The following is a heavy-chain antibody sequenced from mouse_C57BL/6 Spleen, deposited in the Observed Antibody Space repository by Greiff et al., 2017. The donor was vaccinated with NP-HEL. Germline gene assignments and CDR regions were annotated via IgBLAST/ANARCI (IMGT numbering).Heavy chain of an antibody. D-gene: IGHD1-1*01. J-gene: IGHJ4*01. Sequence: VQLQQSGPGLVQPSQSLSITCTVSGFSLTSYGVHWVRQSPGKGLEWLGVIWSGGSTDYNAAFISRLSISKDNSKSQVFFKMNSLQADDTAIYYCARIYYYGSSYGDYAMDYWGQGTSVTVSS. CDR1: GFSLTSYG. V-gene: IGHV2-2*01. CDR2: IWSGGST. CDR3: ARIYYYGSSYGDYAMDY.